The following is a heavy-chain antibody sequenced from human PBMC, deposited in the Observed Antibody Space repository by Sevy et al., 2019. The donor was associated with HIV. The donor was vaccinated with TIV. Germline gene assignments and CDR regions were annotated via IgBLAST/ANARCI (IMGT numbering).Heavy chain of an antibody. V-gene: IGHV3-30-3*01. CDR3: ARDYGGNSDAFDY. D-gene: IGHD4-17*01. J-gene: IGHJ4*02. CDR1: GFTFSSYA. CDR2: ISYDGSNK. Sequence: LSLTCAASGFTFSSYAMHWVRQAPGKGLEWVAVISYDGSNKYYADSVKGRFTISRDNSKNTLYLQMNSLRAEDTAVYYCARDYGGNSDAFDYWGQGTLVTVSS.